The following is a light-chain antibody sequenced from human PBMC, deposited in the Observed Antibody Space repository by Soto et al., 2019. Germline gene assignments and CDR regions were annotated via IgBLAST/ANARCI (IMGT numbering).Light chain of an antibody. CDR1: QNVARNY. CDR2: DAS. J-gene: IGKJ4*01. Sequence: EIVLTQSPGTLSLSPGERATLSCRASQNVARNYLAWYQQRPGQAPRLLIYDASTRATGIPDRFSGSGSGTDFTLTISRLEPEDFAVYFCQQYARPPLAFGGGTKVDI. CDR3: QQYARPPLA. V-gene: IGKV3-20*01.